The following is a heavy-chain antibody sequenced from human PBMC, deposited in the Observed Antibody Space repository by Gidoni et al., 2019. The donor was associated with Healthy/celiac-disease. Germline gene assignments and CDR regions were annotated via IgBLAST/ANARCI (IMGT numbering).Heavy chain of an antibody. J-gene: IGHJ4*02. D-gene: IGHD5-18*01. V-gene: IGHV3-11*06. CDR3: ARGGGSYDY. CDR2: ISSSSIYT. Sequence: QVQLVESGGGLVKPGGSLRLSCADSGFTFSDYYMSCVRQAPGKGREGVTDISSSSIYTHYADSVKGRFTISRENAKNSLYLQMNSLRAEDTAVYYCARGGGSYDYWGQGTLVTVSS. CDR1: GFTFSDYY.